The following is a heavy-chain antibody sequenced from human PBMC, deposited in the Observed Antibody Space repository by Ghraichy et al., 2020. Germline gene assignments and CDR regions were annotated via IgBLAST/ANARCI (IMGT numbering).Heavy chain of an antibody. D-gene: IGHD6-6*01. CDR1: GYSFTSYY. CDR3: ARVPRSIAAEE. J-gene: IGHJ4*02. V-gene: IGHV1-46*01. CDR2: IDPRADST. Sequence: ASVKVSCKPSGYSFTSYYIHWVRPVPGQGLEWMGIIDPRADSTIYAQKFQGRLTVTRDVSTSTVYMELNSLRSEDTAVYYCARVPRSIAAEEWGQGTLVTVSS.